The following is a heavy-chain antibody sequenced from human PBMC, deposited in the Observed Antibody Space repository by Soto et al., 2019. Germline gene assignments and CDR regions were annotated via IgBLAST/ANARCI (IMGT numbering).Heavy chain of an antibody. J-gene: IGHJ4*02. CDR2: IIPVFQTA. CDR3: ARGGSGYTWFNEF. Sequence: GASVKVSCKASGGLFSSYPISWVRQVPGQRLEWMGGIIPVFQTAYYTQRFQGRVTITADESTNTAYMELSSLRSEDTAIYYCARGGSGYTWFNEFWGQGTLVTVSS. CDR1: GGLFSSYP. D-gene: IGHD3-22*01. V-gene: IGHV1-69*13.